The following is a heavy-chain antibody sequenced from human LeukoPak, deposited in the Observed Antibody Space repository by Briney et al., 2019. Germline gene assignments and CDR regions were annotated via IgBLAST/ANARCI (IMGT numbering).Heavy chain of an antibody. CDR1: GFTFSSYW. J-gene: IGHJ4*02. CDR3: ARVRWGGLYYFDY. D-gene: IGHD3-16*01. CDR2: INDDGRST. V-gene: IGHV3-74*01. Sequence: GGSLTLSCAASGFTFSSYWMHWVRQAPGKGLVGVSRINDDGRSTSYADSVKGRFTISRDNAKNTLYLQMNSLRAEDTAVYYCARVRWGGLYYFDYWGQGTLVTVSS.